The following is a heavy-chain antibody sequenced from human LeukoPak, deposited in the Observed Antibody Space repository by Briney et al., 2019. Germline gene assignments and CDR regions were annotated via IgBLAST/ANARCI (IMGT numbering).Heavy chain of an antibody. D-gene: IGHD5-18*01. CDR2: INPNSGGT. Sequence: ASVKVSCKASGYTFTRYYMHWVRQAPGQGLEWMGWINPNSGGTNYAQKFQGRVTMTRDTSISTAYMELSRLRPEDRAVYSCARGTGEGYSYGRYYFDYWGQGTLVTVSS. V-gene: IGHV1-2*02. CDR1: GYTFTRYY. CDR3: ARGTGEGYSYGRYYFDY. J-gene: IGHJ4*02.